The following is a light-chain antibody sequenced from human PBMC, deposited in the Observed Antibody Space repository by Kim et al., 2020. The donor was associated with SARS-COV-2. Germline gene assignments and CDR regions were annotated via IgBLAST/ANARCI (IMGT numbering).Light chain of an antibody. CDR2: AAT. CDR3: QQANSFPRT. V-gene: IGKV1-12*01. J-gene: IGKJ1*01. CDR1: EEINNW. Sequence: VSVGDRVSITCRASEEINNWLAWYQQRPGKAPRLLMFAATSLQSGVPSRFSGSASGTNFTLTITSLQPEDFVTYYCQQANSFPRTFGQGTKVDIK.